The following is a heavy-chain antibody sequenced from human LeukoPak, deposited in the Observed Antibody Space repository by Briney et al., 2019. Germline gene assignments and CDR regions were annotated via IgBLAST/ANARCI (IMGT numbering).Heavy chain of an antibody. CDR2: IYHSGST. V-gene: IGHV4-38-2*02. CDR3: ARDSMPIQPEITMVRGIYGMDV. CDR1: GYSISSGYY. D-gene: IGHD3-10*01. Sequence: SETLSLTCTVSGYSISSGYYWGWIRQPPGKGLEWIGSIYHSGSTYYNPSLKSRVTISVDTSKNQFSLKLSSVTAADTAVYYCARDSMPIQPEITMVRGIYGMDVWGQGTTVTVSS. J-gene: IGHJ6*02.